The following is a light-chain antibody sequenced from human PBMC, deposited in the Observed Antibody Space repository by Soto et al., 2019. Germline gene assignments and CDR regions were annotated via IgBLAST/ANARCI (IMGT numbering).Light chain of an antibody. J-gene: IGLJ3*02. CDR1: SSDVGSYNL. Sequence: QSALTQPASVSGSPGQSITISCTGTSSDVGSYNLVSWYQQHPGKAPKLMIYEGSKRPSGVSHRFSGSKSGNTASLTNSGLQAEDEADYYCCSYAGSSPCPVFGGGTKLTVL. V-gene: IGLV2-23*01. CDR3: CSYAGSSPCPV. CDR2: EGS.